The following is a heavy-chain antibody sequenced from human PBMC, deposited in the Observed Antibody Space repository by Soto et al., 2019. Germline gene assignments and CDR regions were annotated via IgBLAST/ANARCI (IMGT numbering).Heavy chain of an antibody. CDR2: IIPILGIA. D-gene: IGHD3-9*01. CDR3: ARDAGFEHYFDY. Sequence: SVKVSCKASGGAFSSYTISWVRQAPGQGLEWMGRIIPILGIANYAQKFQGRVTITADKSTSTAYMELSSLRSEDTAVYYCARDAGFEHYFDYWGQGTLVTVSS. CDR1: GGAFSSYT. V-gene: IGHV1-69*04. J-gene: IGHJ4*02.